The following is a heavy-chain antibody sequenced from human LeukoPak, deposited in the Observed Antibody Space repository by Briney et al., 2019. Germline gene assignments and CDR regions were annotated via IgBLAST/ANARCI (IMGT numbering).Heavy chain of an antibody. Sequence: GGSLRLSCAASGFTFSSYWMSWVRQAPAKGLERVANIKQDGSEKYYVDSVKGRFTISRDNAKNSLYLQMNSLRAEDTAVYYCARAMIVVDEFDYWGQGTLVTVSS. J-gene: IGHJ4*02. D-gene: IGHD3-22*01. CDR3: ARAMIVVDEFDY. V-gene: IGHV3-7*01. CDR1: GFTFSSYW. CDR2: IKQDGSEK.